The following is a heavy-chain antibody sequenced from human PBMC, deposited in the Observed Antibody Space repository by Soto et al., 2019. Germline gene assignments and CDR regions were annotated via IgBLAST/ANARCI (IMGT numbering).Heavy chain of an antibody. CDR1: GGSFSGYY. J-gene: IGHJ4*02. CDR3: ARGSTTEKVAS. Sequence: SETLSLTCAVYGGSFSGYYWSWIRQPPGKGLGWFGKIYHCGSTNYTPSLKSRFTLLVDTSKTLFSLKLTFVIAADRAVYYCARGSTTEKVASWGQGTLVTVSS. CDR2: IYHCGST. D-gene: IGHD4-17*01. V-gene: IGHV4-34*01.